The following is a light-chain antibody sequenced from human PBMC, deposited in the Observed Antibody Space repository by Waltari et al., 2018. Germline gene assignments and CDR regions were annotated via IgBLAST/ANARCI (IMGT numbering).Light chain of an antibody. CDR1: QSLRNL. V-gene: IGKV1-5*03. CDR2: KAS. J-gene: IGKJ2*01. CDR3: QQYNSYAYT. Sequence: DIQMTQTPSTLSASVGDSVTVTCRASQSLRNLLAWYQQKPGKAPNLLISKASNSESGVPSRFSGSGSGTEFTLTISSLQPDDFATYYCQQYNSYAYTFGQGTKLEIK.